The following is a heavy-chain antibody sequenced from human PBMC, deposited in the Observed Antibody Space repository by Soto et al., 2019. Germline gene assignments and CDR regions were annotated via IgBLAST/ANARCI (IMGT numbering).Heavy chain of an antibody. V-gene: IGHV3-23*01. CDR2: ISGSGGST. Sequence: PGGSLRLSCAASGFTFSSYAMSWVRQAPGKGLEWVSAISGSGGSTYYADSVKGRFTISRDNSKNTLYLQMNSLRAEDTAVYYCAKDGGRQWLYYLDYWGQGTLVTVSS. CDR1: GFTFSSYA. J-gene: IGHJ4*02. CDR3: AKDGGRQWLYYLDY. D-gene: IGHD6-19*01.